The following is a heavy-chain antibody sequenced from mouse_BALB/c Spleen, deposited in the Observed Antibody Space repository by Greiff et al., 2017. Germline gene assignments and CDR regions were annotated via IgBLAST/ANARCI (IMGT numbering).Heavy chain of an antibody. D-gene: IGHD2-3*01. CDR1: GFNIKDYY. J-gene: IGHJ4*01. CDR3: ARTEGDGYYDAMDY. CDR2: IDPENGNT. Sequence: VQLQQSGAELVRPGALVKLSCKASGFNIKDYYMHWVKQRPEQGLEWIGWIDPENGNTIYDPKFQGKASITADTSSNTAYLQLSSLTSEDTAVYYCARTEGDGYYDAMDYWGQGTSVTVSS. V-gene: IGHV14-1*02.